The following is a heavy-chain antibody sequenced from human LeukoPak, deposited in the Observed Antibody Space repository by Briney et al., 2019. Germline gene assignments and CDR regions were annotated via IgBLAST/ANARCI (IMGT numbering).Heavy chain of an antibody. D-gene: IGHD3-3*01. CDR2: IYSSGII. CDR3: ATDTGKSAYPDY. V-gene: IGHV4-4*07. Sequence: PSETLSLTCTVSGGSMSSYYWSWIRQPAGKAPEWIGRIYSSGIINYNPSLKSRVTMSLDNSKNQLSLKLSYVTAADTAVYYCATDTGKSAYPDYWGQGTPVTVSS. J-gene: IGHJ4*02. CDR1: GGSMSSYY.